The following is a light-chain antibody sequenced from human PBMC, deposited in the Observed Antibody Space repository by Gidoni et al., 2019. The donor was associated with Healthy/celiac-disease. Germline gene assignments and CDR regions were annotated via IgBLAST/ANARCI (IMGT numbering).Light chain of an antibody. CDR2: SNN. J-gene: IGLJ3*02. CDR1: SSTIGSNT. CDR3: AAWDDRLNGHWV. V-gene: IGLV1-44*01. Sequence: SVLTQPPSASGTPGQRVTISCPGSSSTIGSNTVNWYQQLPGTAPKLIIYSNNQRTSGVPVRFSGSTSGTSASLAISGLESEDEADYYCAAWDDRLNGHWVFGGGTKLTVL.